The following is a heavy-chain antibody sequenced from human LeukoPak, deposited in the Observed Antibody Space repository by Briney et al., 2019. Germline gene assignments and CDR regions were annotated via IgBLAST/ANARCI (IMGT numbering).Heavy chain of an antibody. D-gene: IGHD6-13*01. J-gene: IGHJ4*02. CDR3: ARDRTAAAADYYFDY. CDR2: IANDGRDR. Sequence: GGSLRLSCAASKFTFSSYPMHWVRQAPGKGLEWVAVIANDGRDRHCADSVKGRFTISRDNSKNTLYLQINSLRAEDTAVYYCARDRTAAAADYYFDYWGQGTLVTVSS. V-gene: IGHV3-30-3*01. CDR1: KFTFSSYP.